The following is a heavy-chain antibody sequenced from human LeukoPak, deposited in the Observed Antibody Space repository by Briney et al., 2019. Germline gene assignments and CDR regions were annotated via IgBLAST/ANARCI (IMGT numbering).Heavy chain of an antibody. Sequence: ASVKVSCKASGYTFSDYYIHWVRQAPGQGPEWMGWLNPDTGGTNYAQKFQGRVTMPRDTSISTAYMELSRLTSDDMAMYYCAISSGYLYYFDSWGQGTLVTVSS. CDR1: GYTFSDYY. CDR2: LNPDTGGT. D-gene: IGHD3-22*01. CDR3: AISSGYLYYFDS. V-gene: IGHV1-2*02. J-gene: IGHJ4*02.